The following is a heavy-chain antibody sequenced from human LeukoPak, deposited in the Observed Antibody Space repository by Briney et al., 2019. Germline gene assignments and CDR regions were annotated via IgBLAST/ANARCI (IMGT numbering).Heavy chain of an antibody. CDR2: IKSKTDGGTT. J-gene: IGHJ4*02. CDR1: GFTFSNAW. V-gene: IGHV3-15*07. D-gene: IGHD4-17*01. Sequence: GGSLRLSCAASGFTFSNAWMNWVRQAPGKGLEWVGRIKSKTDGGTTDYAAPVKGRFTISRDDSKNTLYLQMDSLKTEDTAVYYCTTPVGPYGDYFDYWGRGTLVTVSS. CDR3: TTPVGPYGDYFDY.